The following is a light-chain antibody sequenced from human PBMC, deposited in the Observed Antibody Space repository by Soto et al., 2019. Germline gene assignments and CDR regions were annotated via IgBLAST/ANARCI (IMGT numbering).Light chain of an antibody. J-gene: IGKJ2*01. CDR3: QQSYSTPRMYT. Sequence: DIQMTQSPSSLSASVGDRVTITCRASQSISSYLNWYQQKPGKAPKLLIYAASSLQSGVPSRFSGSGSGTDFTFTISSVQPEDFATYYCQQSYSTPRMYTFGQGTKLEIK. CDR2: AAS. CDR1: QSISSY. V-gene: IGKV1-39*01.